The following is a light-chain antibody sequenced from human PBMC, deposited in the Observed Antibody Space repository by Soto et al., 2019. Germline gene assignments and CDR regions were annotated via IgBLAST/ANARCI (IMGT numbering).Light chain of an antibody. V-gene: IGLV2-23*03. J-gene: IGLJ2*01. Sequence: QSALTQPASVSGSPGQSITIPCTGISSDIGNYDLVSWYQHHPGKAPKLMIYEGSKRPSGVSHRFSGSKSGNTASLTVSGLQTEDEADYYCCSYVGPITFVLFGGGTKLTVL. CDR3: CSYVGPITFVL. CDR2: EGS. CDR1: SSDIGNYDL.